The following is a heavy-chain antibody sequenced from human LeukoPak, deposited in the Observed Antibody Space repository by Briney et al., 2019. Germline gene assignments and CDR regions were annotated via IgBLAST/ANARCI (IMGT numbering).Heavy chain of an antibody. J-gene: IGHJ5*02. CDR2: ISAYNGNT. D-gene: IGHD5-18*01. CDR1: GYTFTSYG. CDR3: ARIVGQDTVEQYNWFDP. Sequence: VASVTVSCKASGYTFTSYGISWVRQAPGQGLEWMGWISAYNGNTNYAQKLQGRVTMTTDTSTSTAYMELRSLRSDDTAVYYCARIVGQDTVEQYNWFDPWGQGTLVTVSS. V-gene: IGHV1-18*01.